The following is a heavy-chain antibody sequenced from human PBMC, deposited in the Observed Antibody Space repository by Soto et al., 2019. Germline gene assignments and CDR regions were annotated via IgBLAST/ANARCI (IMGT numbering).Heavy chain of an antibody. CDR1: GGSFSGYY. Sequence: QVQLQQWGAGLLKPSETLSLTCAVYGGSFSGYYWSWIRQPPGKGLEWIGEINHSGSTNYNPSLKSRVTISGDTSKNQFSLKLSSVTAADTAVYYCARAVTMVRKYNRFDPWGQGTLVTVSS. CDR3: ARAVTMVRKYNRFDP. J-gene: IGHJ5*02. D-gene: IGHD3-10*01. CDR2: INHSGST. V-gene: IGHV4-34*01.